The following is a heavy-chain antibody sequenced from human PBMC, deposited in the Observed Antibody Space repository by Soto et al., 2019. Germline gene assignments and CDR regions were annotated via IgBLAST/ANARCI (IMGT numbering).Heavy chain of an antibody. Sequence: GGSLRLSCAASGFTFSSYSMNWVRQASGKGLEWVSSISSSSSYIYYADSVKGRFTISRDNAKNSLYLQMNSLRAEDTAVYYCARAVPAASSYYYYYMDVWGKGTTVTVSS. D-gene: IGHD2-2*01. CDR2: ISSSSSYI. CDR1: GFTFSSYS. J-gene: IGHJ6*03. V-gene: IGHV3-21*01. CDR3: ARAVPAASSYYYYYMDV.